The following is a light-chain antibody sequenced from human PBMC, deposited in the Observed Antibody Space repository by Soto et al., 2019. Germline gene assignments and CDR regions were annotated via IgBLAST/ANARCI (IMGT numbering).Light chain of an antibody. CDR3: QQYNSYSRT. Sequence: DIQMTQSPSTLSGSVGDRVTITFGASQTISSWLACYQQKPRKAPKLLIYEASSSESGVPSTSSGSGSGTEFTLTLSSLQPDAFATYYCQQYNSYSRTFGQGTKVDIK. J-gene: IGKJ1*01. CDR1: QTISSW. CDR2: EAS. V-gene: IGKV1-5*01.